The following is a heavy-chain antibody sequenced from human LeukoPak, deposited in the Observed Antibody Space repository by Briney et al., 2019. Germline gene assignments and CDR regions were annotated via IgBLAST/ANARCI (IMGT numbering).Heavy chain of an antibody. Sequence: PGGSLRLSCAASGFAFNSYGMNWVRQAPGKGLEWISHISSSSSTIYYADSMKGRFTISRDNAKNSLYLQMNSLRAEDTAVYYCARPRGCGSARCNNFDYWGQGTLVTVSS. CDR3: ARPRGCGSARCNNFDY. V-gene: IGHV3-48*01. J-gene: IGHJ4*02. CDR1: GFAFNSYG. CDR2: ISSSSSTI. D-gene: IGHD2-2*01.